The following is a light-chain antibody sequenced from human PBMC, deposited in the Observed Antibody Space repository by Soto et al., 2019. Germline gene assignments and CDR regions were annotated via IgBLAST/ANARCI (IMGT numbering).Light chain of an antibody. V-gene: IGLV1-40*01. CDR2: SNT. CDR1: SSDIGAGFD. CDR3: QYYEKSRTGFDV. Sequence: QSVLTQPPSVSGAPGQRVTISCTGSSSDIGAGFDVHWYQHLPGTAPKLLIYSNTNRPSGVPGRFSGSKSGTSAALVITGLQAEDEADYDCQYYEKSRTGFDVFGTGTQLTVL. J-gene: IGLJ1*01.